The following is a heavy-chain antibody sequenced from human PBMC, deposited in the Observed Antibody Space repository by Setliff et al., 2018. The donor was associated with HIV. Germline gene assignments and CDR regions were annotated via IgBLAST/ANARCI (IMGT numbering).Heavy chain of an antibody. CDR3: ARRQDSSGYKLYNGDAFDI. J-gene: IGHJ3*02. CDR1: GYSFTSFW. D-gene: IGHD3-22*01. V-gene: IGHV5-51*01. Sequence: GESLKISCKGSGYSFTSFWIGWVRQMPGKGLEWMGIIYPGDFDTRYSPSFQGQVTISADKSISTAYLQWSSLKASDTAMYYCARRQDSSGYKLYNGDAFDIWGQGTMVTVSS. CDR2: IYPGDFDT.